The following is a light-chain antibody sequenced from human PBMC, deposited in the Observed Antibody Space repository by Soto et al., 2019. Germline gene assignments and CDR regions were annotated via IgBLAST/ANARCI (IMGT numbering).Light chain of an antibody. CDR2: DAS. CDR1: QSVRSW. V-gene: IGKV1-5*01. J-gene: IGKJ1*01. Sequence: DIQMTQSPSTLSASVGDRVTITCRASQSVRSWLAWYQQKPGRAPKFLIYDASSLESGVPSRFSGSGSGTEFTLTISNLQPDDFATYYCQQYDSYSEAFGQGTKVELK. CDR3: QQYDSYSEA.